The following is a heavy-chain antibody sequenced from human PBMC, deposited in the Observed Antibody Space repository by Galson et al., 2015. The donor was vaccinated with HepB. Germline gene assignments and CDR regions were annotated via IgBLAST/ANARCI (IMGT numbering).Heavy chain of an antibody. V-gene: IGHV3-48*03. CDR3: ARGDYIGDY. Sequence: SLRLSCAASGFTFSSYGMNWVRQAPGKGLEWVSYISSSRHSIYYADSVKGRFTISRDNTKNSLDLQMNSLRAEDTAVYYCARGDYIGDYWGQGTLVTVSS. J-gene: IGHJ4*02. D-gene: IGHD4-11*01. CDR1: GFTFSSYG. CDR2: ISSSRHSI.